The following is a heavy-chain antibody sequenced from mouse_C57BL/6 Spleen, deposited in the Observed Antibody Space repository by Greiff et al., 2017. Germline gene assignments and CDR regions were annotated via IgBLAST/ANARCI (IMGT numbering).Heavy chain of an antibody. J-gene: IGHJ3*01. CDR2: ISSGSSTI. CDR3: ARGYGGAWFAY. V-gene: IGHV5-17*01. CDR1: GFTFSDYG. Sequence: EVKLVESGGGLVKPGGSLKLSCAASGFTFSDYGMHWVRQAPEKGLEWVAYISSGSSTIYYADTVKGRFTISRDNAKNTLFLQMTRLRSEDTAMYYCARGYGGAWFAYWGKGTLVTVSA. D-gene: IGHD2-14*01.